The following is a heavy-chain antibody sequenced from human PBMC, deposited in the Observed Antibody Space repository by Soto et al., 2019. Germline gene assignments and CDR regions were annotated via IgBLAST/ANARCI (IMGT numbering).Heavy chain of an antibody. J-gene: IGHJ5*02. CDR3: ARVTSMVRGVIDNWFDP. D-gene: IGHD3-10*01. CDR2: IIPMYGPA. Sequence: QVPLVQSGAEVKKPGSSVTVSCKASGGTFSSYAIHWVRQAPGQGLKWMGGIIPMYGPAKYAQRFQGRVTITADESTTTVYMELTSLTSQDTAVYYCARVTSMVRGVIDNWFDPWGHGTLVTVSS. V-gene: IGHV1-69*01. CDR1: GGTFSSYA.